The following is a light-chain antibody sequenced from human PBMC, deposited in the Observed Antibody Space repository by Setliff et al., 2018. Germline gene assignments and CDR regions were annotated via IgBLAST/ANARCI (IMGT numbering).Light chain of an antibody. Sequence: DIQMTQSPPSLSASVGDRVTITCQASQDITNYLNWYQQKPGRAPKILIYAASSLETGVPSRFSGSGSGTDFTSTISSLQPEDIATYYCQQYDNLPLTFGGG. V-gene: IGKV1-33*01. J-gene: IGKJ4*01. CDR2: AAS. CDR3: QQYDNLPLT. CDR1: QDITNY.